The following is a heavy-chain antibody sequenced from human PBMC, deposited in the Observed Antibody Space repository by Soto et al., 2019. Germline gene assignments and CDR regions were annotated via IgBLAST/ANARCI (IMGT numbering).Heavy chain of an antibody. V-gene: IGHV4-59*08. Sequence: SETLSLTCTVSGGSISSYYWSWIRQPPGKGLEWIGYIYYSGSTNYNPSLKSRVTISVDTSKNQFSLKLSSVTAADTAVYYCGKRVERWLVEGYYFAYWGQGTLVPVSS. CDR1: GGSISSYY. CDR2: IYYSGST. D-gene: IGHD6-19*01. CDR3: GKRVERWLVEGYYFAY. J-gene: IGHJ4*02.